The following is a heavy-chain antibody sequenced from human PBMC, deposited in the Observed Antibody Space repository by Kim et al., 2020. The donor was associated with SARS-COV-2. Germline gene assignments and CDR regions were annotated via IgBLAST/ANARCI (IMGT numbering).Heavy chain of an antibody. CDR2: ICSDGSNK. Sequence: GGSLRLSCAASGFTFSSYGMHWVRQAPGKGLEWVAVICSDGSNKYYADSVKGRFTISRDNSKNTLYLQMNSLRAEDTAVYYCARDESPLSSSWYGHYFQHWGQGTLVTVSS. J-gene: IGHJ1*01. V-gene: IGHV3-33*01. D-gene: IGHD6-13*01. CDR1: GFTFSSYG. CDR3: ARDESPLSSSWYGHYFQH.